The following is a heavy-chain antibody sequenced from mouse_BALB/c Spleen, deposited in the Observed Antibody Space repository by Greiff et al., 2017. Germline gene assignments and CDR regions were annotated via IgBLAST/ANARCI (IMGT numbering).Heavy chain of an antibody. Sequence: VKLMESGAELVRPGASVTLSCKASGYTSTDYEMHWVKQTPVHGLEWIGAIDPETGGTAYNQKFKGKATLTADKSSSTAYMELRSLTSEDSAVYYCTRGWSYGFDYWGQGTTLTVSS. D-gene: IGHD1-1*01. CDR3: TRGWSYGFDY. V-gene: IGHV1-15*01. CDR1: GYTSTDYE. J-gene: IGHJ2*01. CDR2: IDPETGGT.